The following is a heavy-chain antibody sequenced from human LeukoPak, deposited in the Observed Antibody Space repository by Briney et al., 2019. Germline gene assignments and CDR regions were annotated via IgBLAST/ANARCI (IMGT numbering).Heavy chain of an antibody. CDR1: GFTFTSYA. CDR3: ARADYDSSGYLSGVVY. CDR2: IYYSGST. Sequence: GSLRLSCAASGFTFTSYAMSWIRQPPGKGLEWIGYIYYSGSTNYNPSLKSRVTISVDTSKNQFSLKLSSVTAADTAVYYCARADYDSSGYLSGVVYWGQGTLVTVSS. V-gene: IGHV4-59*01. D-gene: IGHD3-22*01. J-gene: IGHJ4*02.